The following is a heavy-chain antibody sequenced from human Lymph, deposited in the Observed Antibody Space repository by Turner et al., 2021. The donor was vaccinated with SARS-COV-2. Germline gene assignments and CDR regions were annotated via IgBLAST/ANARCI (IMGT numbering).Heavy chain of an antibody. J-gene: IGHJ4*02. CDR1: GFTFSNYA. Sequence: EVQLLESGGDLVQPGGSLRLSCAASGFTFSNYAMSWGRQAPGKGLEWVSDISGSGARTYYADSVKGRFTISRDNSKNTLFLQMNSLRADDTAIYYCAKSPLGEDYFDYWGQGTLDTVSS. V-gene: IGHV3-23*01. CDR3: AKSPLGEDYFDY. CDR2: ISGSGART. D-gene: IGHD3-16*01.